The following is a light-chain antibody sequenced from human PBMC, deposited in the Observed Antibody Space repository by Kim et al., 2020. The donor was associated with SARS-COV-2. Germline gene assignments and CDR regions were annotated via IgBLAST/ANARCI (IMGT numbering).Light chain of an antibody. J-gene: IGLJ1*01. CDR3: RSYTSNSTFV. CDR1: SSDVGRYNY. V-gene: IGLV2-14*03. CDR2: DVN. Sequence: QSALTQPASLSGSPGQSITVSCTGTSSDVGRYNYISWYQQHPDKAPKLIIYDVNKRPSGVSNRFAGFKSGNTASLTISGLQTDDEADYYCRSYTSNSTFVFATGATVTVL.